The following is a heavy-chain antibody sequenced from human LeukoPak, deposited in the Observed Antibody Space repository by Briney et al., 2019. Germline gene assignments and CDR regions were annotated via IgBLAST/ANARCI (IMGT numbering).Heavy chain of an antibody. CDR3: ATVDYGDPKGFDP. D-gene: IGHD4-17*01. CDR1: GYTFTNYG. J-gene: IGHJ5*02. CDR2: ISTYNGNT. Sequence: APVKVSCKASGYTFTNYGIIWVRQAPGQGLEWMGWISTYNGNTNYVQKVQGRVTVTTDTSTSTVYMELSSLRSEDTAVYYCATVDYGDPKGFDPWGQGTLVTVSS. V-gene: IGHV1-18*01.